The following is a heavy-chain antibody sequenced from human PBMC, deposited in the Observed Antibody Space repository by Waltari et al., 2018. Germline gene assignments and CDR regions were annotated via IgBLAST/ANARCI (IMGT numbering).Heavy chain of an antibody. CDR2: IYYSGSI. V-gene: IGHV4-39*01. D-gene: IGHD5-12*01. J-gene: IGHJ5*02. CDR1: GGAICSGRYY. CDR3: ARHWKRNGYRFDP. Sequence: QLQLQEWGPGLVKPSGTLSPTCGVSGGAICSGRYYWGWIRQSPGNGLEWIGSIYYSGSIYYNPTLQSRVTISGDTSKNQFYLNLSSVTAADTAVYYCARHWKRNGYRFDPWGQGTRVTVSS.